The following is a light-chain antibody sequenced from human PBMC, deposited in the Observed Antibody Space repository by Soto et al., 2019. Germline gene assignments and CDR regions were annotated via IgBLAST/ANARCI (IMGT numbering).Light chain of an antibody. CDR2: SAS. CDR1: QGISSY. Sequence: DIQMTQSPSSLSASVGDRVTISCRASQGISSYLAWYRQKPGKVPEVLIYSASALQSGVPSRFSGSGSGTEFTLTISSLQPEDVATYYCQNYGSAPLTFGGGTKVEIK. CDR3: QNYGSAPLT. V-gene: IGKV1-27*01. J-gene: IGKJ4*01.